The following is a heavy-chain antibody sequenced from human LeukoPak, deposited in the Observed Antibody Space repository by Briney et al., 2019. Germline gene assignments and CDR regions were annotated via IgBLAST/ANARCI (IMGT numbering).Heavy chain of an antibody. CDR2: IVPIFGTA. CDR1: GGTFSSYA. J-gene: IGHJ4*02. V-gene: IGHV1-69*13. D-gene: IGHD3-22*01. Sequence: SVKVSCKASGGTFSSYAISWVRQAPGQGLEWMGGIVPIFGTANYAQKFQGRVTITADESTSTAYMELSSLRSEDTAVYYCARATYYYDSSGYKDEYYFDYWGQGTLVTVSS. CDR3: ARATYYYDSSGYKDEYYFDY.